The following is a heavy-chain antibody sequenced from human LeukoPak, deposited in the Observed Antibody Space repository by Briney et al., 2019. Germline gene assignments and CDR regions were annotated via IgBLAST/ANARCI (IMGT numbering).Heavy chain of an antibody. V-gene: IGHV3-33*01. CDR1: GFTFSSYG. Sequence: GGSLRLSCAASGFTFSSYGMHWVRQAPGKGLEWVAVIWYDGSNKYYADSVKGRFTISGDNSKNTLYLQMNSLRAEDTAVYYCARDDKAAAGKDCWGQGTLVTVSS. D-gene: IGHD6-13*01. CDR3: ARDDKAAAGKDC. CDR2: IWYDGSNK. J-gene: IGHJ4*02.